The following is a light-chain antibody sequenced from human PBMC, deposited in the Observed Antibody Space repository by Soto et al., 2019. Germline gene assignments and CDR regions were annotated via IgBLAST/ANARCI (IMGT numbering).Light chain of an antibody. CDR2: DVS. CDR3: QQRRSWPPTIT. J-gene: IGKJ5*01. Sequence: EIVLTQSPATLSLSPGERGTLSCRASESVTDYLAWYQQKPGQAPRLLVYDVSNRAAGIPTRFSGGGSGTDFTLTISNVEPEDFAVYYCQQRRSWPPTITFGQGTRLDIK. V-gene: IGKV3-11*01. CDR1: ESVTDY.